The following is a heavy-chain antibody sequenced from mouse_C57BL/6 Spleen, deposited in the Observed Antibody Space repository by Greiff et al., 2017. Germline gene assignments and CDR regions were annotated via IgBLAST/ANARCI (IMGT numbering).Heavy chain of an antibody. V-gene: IGHV1-18*01. D-gene: IGHD1-1*01. CDR2: INPNNGGT. CDR3: ATYGSSYEFAY. J-gene: IGHJ3*01. CDR1: GYTFTDYN. Sequence: VQLQQSGPELVKPGASVKIPCKASGYTFTDYNMDWVKQSHGKSLEWIGDINPNNGGTIYNQKFKGKATLTVDKSSSTAYMELRSLTSEDTAVYYCATYGSSYEFAYWGQGTLVTVSA.